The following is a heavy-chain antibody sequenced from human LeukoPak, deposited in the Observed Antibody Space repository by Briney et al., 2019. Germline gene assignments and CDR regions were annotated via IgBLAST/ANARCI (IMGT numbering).Heavy chain of an antibody. J-gene: IGHJ4*02. D-gene: IGHD3-10*01. V-gene: IGHV1-69*13. Sequence: SVKVSCKASGGTFSSYAISWVRQAPGQGLEWMGGIIPIFGTANYAQKFQGRVTITADESTSTAYMELSSLRSEDTAVYYCARDRGGWYYFDYWAREPWSPSPQ. CDR1: GGTFSSYA. CDR2: IIPIFGTA. CDR3: ARDRGGWYYFDY.